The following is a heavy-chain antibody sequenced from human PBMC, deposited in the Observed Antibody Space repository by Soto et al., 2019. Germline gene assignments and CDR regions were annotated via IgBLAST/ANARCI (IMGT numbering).Heavy chain of an antibody. Sequence: QITLKESGPPLVKPTETLTLTCTFSGFSLSARGVGVGWIRQPPGKALEWLAIIYWDDDKRYSPSLRSTFTITKDTSKNQVVLTMTNMDPVDTATYFCARRPFSGTWHDAYDVWGPGTVVTVSS. CDR3: ARRPFSGTWHDAYDV. D-gene: IGHD6-25*01. CDR2: IYWDDDK. V-gene: IGHV2-5*02. J-gene: IGHJ3*01. CDR1: GFSLSARGVG.